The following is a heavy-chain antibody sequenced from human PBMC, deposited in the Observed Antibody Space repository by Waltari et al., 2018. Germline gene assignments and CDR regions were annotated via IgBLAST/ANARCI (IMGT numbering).Heavy chain of an antibody. CDR2: FDPEDGET. CDR3: ATRLDLLEQQLAH. D-gene: IGHD6-13*01. V-gene: IGHV1-24*01. Sequence: QVQLVQSGAEVKKPGASVKVSCKVSGYTLTDLSLQWVRQAPGKGLEWMGGFDPEDGETIYAQKFQGRVTMTEDTSTDTAYMELSSLRSEETAVYYCATRLDLLEQQLAHWGQGTLVTVSS. J-gene: IGHJ4*02. CDR1: GYTLTDLS.